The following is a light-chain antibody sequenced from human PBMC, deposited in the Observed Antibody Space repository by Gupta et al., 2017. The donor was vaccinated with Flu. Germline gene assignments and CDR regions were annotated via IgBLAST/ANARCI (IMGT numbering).Light chain of an antibody. V-gene: IGLV7-46*01. J-gene: IGLJ2*01. CDR1: TGAVTSGHS. Sequence: QAVVPQEPSLTVSPGGTVTLTCGSSTGAVTSGHSPYWFQQKPGQAPRRLIYDKSNKHAGTPARFSGSFLGGTAALTLSGTQPEEEAEYYCLLSESGERKVFGGGTKLTVL. CDR2: DKS. CDR3: LLSESGERKV.